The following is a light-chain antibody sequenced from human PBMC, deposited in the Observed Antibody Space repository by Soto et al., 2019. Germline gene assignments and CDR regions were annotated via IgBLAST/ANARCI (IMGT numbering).Light chain of an antibody. Sequence: QSALTQPPSASGPPEQSVTISCTGTSSDVGGYNYVSWYQQHPGKAPKLMIYEVSKRPSGVPDRFSGSKSGNTASLTVSGLQAEDEADYYCSSYAGSNILYVFGTGTKLTVL. CDR2: EVS. V-gene: IGLV2-8*01. J-gene: IGLJ1*01. CDR1: SSDVGGYNY. CDR3: SSYAGSNILYV.